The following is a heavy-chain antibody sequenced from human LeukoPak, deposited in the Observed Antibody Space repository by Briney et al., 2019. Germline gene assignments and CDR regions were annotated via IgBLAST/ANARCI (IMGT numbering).Heavy chain of an antibody. CDR1: GYTFTIYD. D-gene: IGHD2-15*01. Sequence: GASVKVSCKASGYTFTIYDINWVRQATGQGLEWMGWMNPNSGNTGYAQKFQGRVTMTRNTSISTAYMELSRLRSEETAVYSCATDFCIGGSSLIAWGQGPLSPSPQ. J-gene: IGHJ5*02. CDR2: MNPNSGNT. CDR3: ATDFCIGGSSLIA. V-gene: IGHV1-8*01.